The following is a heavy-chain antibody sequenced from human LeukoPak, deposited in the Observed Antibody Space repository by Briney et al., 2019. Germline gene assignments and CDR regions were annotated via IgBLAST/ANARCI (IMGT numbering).Heavy chain of an antibody. J-gene: IGHJ3*02. D-gene: IGHD6-13*01. Sequence: GGSLRLSCAASGFTFSSYSMNWVRQAPGKGLEWVSYISSSSDAIYYADSVKGRFTISRDNAKNSLYMQMNSLRAEDTAVYYCARDRTAAWTDDAFDIWGQGTMVTVSS. CDR2: ISSSSDAI. CDR3: ARDRTAAWTDDAFDI. CDR1: GFTFSSYS. V-gene: IGHV3-48*04.